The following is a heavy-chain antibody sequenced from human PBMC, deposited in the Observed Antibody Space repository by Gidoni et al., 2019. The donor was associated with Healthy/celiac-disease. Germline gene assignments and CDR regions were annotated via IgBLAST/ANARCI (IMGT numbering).Heavy chain of an antibody. D-gene: IGHD2-15*01. J-gene: IGHJ6*02. V-gene: IGHV3-48*02. CDR1: GFTFRSYS. Sequence: EVQLVESGGGLVQPGGSLRLSCAASGFTFRSYSMNWVRQAPGKGLAWVSYISSSSSTIYYADSVKGRFTISRDNAKNSLYLQMNSLRDEDTAVYYCARGRGSRKYYYYYGMDVWGQGTTVTVSS. CDR3: ARGRGSRKYYYYYGMDV. CDR2: ISSSSSTI.